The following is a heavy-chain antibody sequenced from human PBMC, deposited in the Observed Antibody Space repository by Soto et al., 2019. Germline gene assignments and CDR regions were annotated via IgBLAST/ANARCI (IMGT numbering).Heavy chain of an antibody. Sequence: PGGSLRLSCAASGFTFSDYYMSWIRQAPGKGLEWVSYISSSGSTIYYADSVKGRFTISRDNAKNSLYLQMNSLRAEDTAVYYCASPLLNLFSTYYYGMDVWGQGTTVTVSS. J-gene: IGHJ6*02. D-gene: IGHD1-26*01. V-gene: IGHV3-11*01. CDR1: GFTFSDYY. CDR3: ASPLLNLFSTYYYGMDV. CDR2: ISSSGSTI.